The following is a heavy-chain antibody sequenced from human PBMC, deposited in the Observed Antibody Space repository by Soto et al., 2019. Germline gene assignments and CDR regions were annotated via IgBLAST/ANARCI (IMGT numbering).Heavy chain of an antibody. CDR1: GYSFTNYW. V-gene: IGHV5-51*01. CDR3: ARHVDYYYGMDV. J-gene: IGHJ6*02. Sequence: GESLKISCKASGYSFTNYWIGWVRQMPGKGLEWMAIIYGDDSDIRYSQSFQGQVTVSLDKSITTAYVQWSSLKASDTAMYYCARHVDYYYGMDVWGQGTTVTVSS. CDR2: IYGDDSDI.